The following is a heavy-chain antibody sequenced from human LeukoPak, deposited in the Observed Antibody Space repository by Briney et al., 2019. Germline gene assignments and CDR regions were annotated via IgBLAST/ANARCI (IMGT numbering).Heavy chain of an antibody. CDR3: ARDLSWEPD. CDR1: GFTFSSYN. J-gene: IGHJ4*02. CDR2: ISSSGNTI. D-gene: IGHD1-26*01. Sequence: GGSLRLSCAASGFTFSSYNMNWVRQAPGKGLEWASYISSSGNTIYYADSVKGRSTISRDNAKSSLYLQMNSLRAEDTAVYYCARDLSWEPDWGQGTLVTVSS. V-gene: IGHV3-48*01.